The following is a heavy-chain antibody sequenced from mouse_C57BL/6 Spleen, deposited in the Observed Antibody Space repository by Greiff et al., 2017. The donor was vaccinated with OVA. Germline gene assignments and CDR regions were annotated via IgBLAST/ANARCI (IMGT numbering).Heavy chain of an antibody. Sequence: VQLQQSGAELVRPGASVKLSCTASGFNITDDYMHWVKQRPEQGLEWIGWIDPENGDTEYASKFQGKATITADTSSDTAYLQLSSLTSEDTAVYSCTTYYGSSYGFAYWGQGTLVTVSA. CDR1: GFNITDDY. D-gene: IGHD1-1*01. CDR2: IDPENGDT. V-gene: IGHV14-4*01. CDR3: TTYYGSSYGFAY. J-gene: IGHJ3*01.